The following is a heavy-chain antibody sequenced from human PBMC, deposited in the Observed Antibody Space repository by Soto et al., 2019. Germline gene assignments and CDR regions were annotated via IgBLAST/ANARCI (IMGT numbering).Heavy chain of an antibody. J-gene: IGHJ4*02. D-gene: IGHD4-17*01. CDR1: GYTFTSYY. Sequence: ASVKVSCKASGYTFTSYYMHWVRQAPGQGLEWMGIINPSGGSTSYAQKFQGRVTMTRDTSTSTVYMELSSLRSEDTAVYYCARGGHREYDYGENYYFDYWGQGTLVTVSS. CDR3: ARGGHREYDYGENYYFDY. V-gene: IGHV1-46*03. CDR2: INPSGGST.